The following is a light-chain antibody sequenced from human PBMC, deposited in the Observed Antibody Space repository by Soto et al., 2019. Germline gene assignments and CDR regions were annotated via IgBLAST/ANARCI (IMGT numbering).Light chain of an antibody. CDR1: SSNIGGNS. J-gene: IGLJ1*01. V-gene: IGLV1-51*01. Sequence: QSVMTQPPSVSAAPGQKVTISCSGSSSNIGGNSVSWYQQLPGTAPKLLIYDDDKRPSGIPDRFSGSKSGTSATLGITGFRTGDGADYYCGSWDSSLSAYVFGTGTKLTVL. CDR3: GSWDSSLSAYV. CDR2: DDD.